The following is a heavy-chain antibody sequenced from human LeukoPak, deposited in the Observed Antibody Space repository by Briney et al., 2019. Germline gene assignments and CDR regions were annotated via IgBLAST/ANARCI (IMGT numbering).Heavy chain of an antibody. CDR3: ARDQALYFSYGDY. J-gene: IGHJ4*02. D-gene: IGHD2/OR15-2a*01. CDR1: GFTFSNYG. Sequence: GGSLRLSCVASGFTFSNYGMHWVRQAPGKGLEWLAAIFYDGSNKYYADTVKGRFTISRDNSKNTLYLQVNSLRAEDTAMYYCARDQALYFSYGDYWGQGTLVTVSS. V-gene: IGHV3-33*01. CDR2: IFYDGSNK.